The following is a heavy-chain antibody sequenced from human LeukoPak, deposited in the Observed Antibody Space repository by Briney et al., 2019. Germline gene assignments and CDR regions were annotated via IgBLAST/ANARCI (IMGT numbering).Heavy chain of an antibody. D-gene: IGHD5-18*01. V-gene: IGHV3-23*01. Sequence: GGSLRLSCAASGFTFSSYAMSWVRQAPGKGLEWVSAISGSGGSTYYADSVKGRFTISRDNSKNTLYLQMNSLRAEDTAVYHCASGCSYGLYYYYYYMDVWGKGTTVTVSS. J-gene: IGHJ6*03. CDR3: ASGCSYGLYYYYYYMDV. CDR1: GFTFSSYA. CDR2: ISGSGGST.